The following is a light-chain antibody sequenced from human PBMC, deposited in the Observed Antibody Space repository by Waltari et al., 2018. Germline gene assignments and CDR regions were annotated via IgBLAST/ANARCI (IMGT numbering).Light chain of an antibody. J-gene: IGKJ1*01. V-gene: IGKV3-20*01. CDR1: QSASHTH. CDR3: QQFDNSPPRWT. Sequence: EIVLTQSPDTLSLSPGERATLSCRASQSASHTHLAWYQHKPGQAPRLLIFGASNRATGIPGRFTGSGSGTDFTLTISRLEPEDIAVYYCQQFDNSPPRWTFGQGTKVEVK. CDR2: GAS.